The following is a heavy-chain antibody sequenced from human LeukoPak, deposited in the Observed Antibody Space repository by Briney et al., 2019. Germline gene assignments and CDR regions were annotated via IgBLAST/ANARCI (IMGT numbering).Heavy chain of an antibody. CDR3: ATGPRFDWLLS. Sequence: GASVKVSCKVSGYIFTDLSIHWVRQAPGKGLEWMGRFDPEDGETIYAQKFQGRVTMTEDTSTDTAYVELSSLRSEDTAVYYCATGPRFDWLLSWGQGTLVTVSS. V-gene: IGHV1-24*01. J-gene: IGHJ5*02. CDR1: GYIFTDLS. D-gene: IGHD3-9*01. CDR2: FDPEDGET.